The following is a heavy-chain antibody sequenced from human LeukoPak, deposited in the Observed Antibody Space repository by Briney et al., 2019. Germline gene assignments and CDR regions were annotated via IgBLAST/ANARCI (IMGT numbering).Heavy chain of an antibody. CDR1: GFTFSSYW. J-gene: IGHJ5*02. V-gene: IGHV3-74*01. CDR3: ARDRGQQYTAMVTGYWFDP. CDR2: INSDGSST. Sequence: GGTLRLSCAASGFTFSSYWLHWVRQAPGKGLVWVSGINSDGSSTSYADSVKGRFTISRDNAKNTLYLQMNSLRVEDTAVYYCARDRGQQYTAMVTGYWFDPWGQGTLVTVSS. D-gene: IGHD5-18*01.